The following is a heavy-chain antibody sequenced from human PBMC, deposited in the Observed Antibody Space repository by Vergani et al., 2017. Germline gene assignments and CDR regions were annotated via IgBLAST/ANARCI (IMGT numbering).Heavy chain of an antibody. V-gene: IGHV3-15*01. CDR2: IKSKTEGGTT. J-gene: IGHJ4*02. Sequence: EVQLVESGGGLVKPGGSLRLSCAASGFTFSNAWMSWVRKAPGKGLEWVGRIKSKTEGGTTDYDAPMKGRFTISGEDSKNKLYLQMNSLNTEDTAVYYCTTDPTAPLLDIWGQGTLVTVSS. CDR1: GFTFSNAW. D-gene: IGHD3-3*02. CDR3: TTDPTAPLLDI.